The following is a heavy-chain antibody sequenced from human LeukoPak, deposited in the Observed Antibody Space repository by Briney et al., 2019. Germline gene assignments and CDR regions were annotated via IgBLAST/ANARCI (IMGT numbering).Heavy chain of an antibody. D-gene: IGHD2-21*02. CDR1: GGSISSHY. Sequence: PSETLSLTCTVSGGSISSHYWSWIRQPPGKGLEWIGYIYYSGSTNYNPSLKSRVTISVDTSKNQFFLKLSSVTAADTAVYYCARGGYCGGDCYPTLDYWGQGTLVTVSS. CDR2: IYYSGST. J-gene: IGHJ4*02. CDR3: ARGGYCGGDCYPTLDY. V-gene: IGHV4-59*11.